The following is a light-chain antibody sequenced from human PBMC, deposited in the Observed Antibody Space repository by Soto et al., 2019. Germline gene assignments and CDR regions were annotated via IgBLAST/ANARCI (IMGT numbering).Light chain of an antibody. Sequence: EIVMTQSPATLSVSPGERATLSCRASQSISTKLAWYQQKPGQAPRVRIYGASTRATGIPARFSGSGSGTVFTLTISSLQSEDFAVYHCQHYNDWPPTWTFGQGTRVEIK. CDR1: QSISTK. CDR2: GAS. J-gene: IGKJ1*01. V-gene: IGKV3-15*01. CDR3: QHYNDWPPTWT.